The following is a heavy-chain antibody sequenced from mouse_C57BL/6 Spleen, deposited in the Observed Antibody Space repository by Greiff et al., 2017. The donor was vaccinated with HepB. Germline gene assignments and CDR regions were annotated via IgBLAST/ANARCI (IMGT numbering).Heavy chain of an antibody. CDR2: IDPSDSYT. CDR1: GYTFTSYW. J-gene: IGHJ4*01. D-gene: IGHD3-2*02. Sequence: QVQLQQPGAELVRPGPSVKLSCKASGYTFTSYWMHWVKQRPGQGLEWIGVIDPSDSYTNYNQKFKGKATLTVDTSSSTAYMQLSSLTSEDSAVYYCAGQLRLYYAMDYWGQGTSVTVSS. CDR3: AGQLRLYYAMDY. V-gene: IGHV1-59*01.